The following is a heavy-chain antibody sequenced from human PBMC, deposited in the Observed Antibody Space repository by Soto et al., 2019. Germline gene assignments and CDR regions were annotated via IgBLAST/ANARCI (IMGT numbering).Heavy chain of an antibody. CDR3: ARGRRWDGGGWGFDY. J-gene: IGHJ4*02. V-gene: IGHV4-59*07. CDR1: GASITGYY. D-gene: IGHD1-26*01. Sequence: QVHLQESGPGLVKPSDTLSLTCTVSGASITGYYWSWIRQPPGKGLEWNGYVYYTGTTNYSPSLQSRVAISVVPSKKPCSLSLNSVTATDTAVYYCARGRRWDGGGWGFDYWGQGALVSVSS. CDR2: VYYTGTT.